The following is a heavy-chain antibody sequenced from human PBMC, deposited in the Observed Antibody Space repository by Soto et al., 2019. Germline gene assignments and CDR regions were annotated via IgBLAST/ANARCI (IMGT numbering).Heavy chain of an antibody. CDR1: GFTVSSNY. Sequence: GALRLSCAASGFTVSSNYMSWVRQAPGKGLEWVSVIYSDGSTYYADSVKGRFTISRHNSKNTLYLQMNSLRAEDTAVYYCARDPYYDSSGYLASNGMDVWGQGTTVTVSS. CDR3: ARDPYYDSSGYLASNGMDV. J-gene: IGHJ6*02. V-gene: IGHV3-53*04. CDR2: IYSDGST. D-gene: IGHD3-22*01.